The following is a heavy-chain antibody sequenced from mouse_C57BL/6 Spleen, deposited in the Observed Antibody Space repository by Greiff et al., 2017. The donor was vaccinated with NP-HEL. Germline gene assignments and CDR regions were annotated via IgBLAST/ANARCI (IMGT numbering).Heavy chain of an antibody. V-gene: IGHV1-22*01. J-gene: IGHJ4*01. CDR3: AREFLDYYGSHYAMDY. CDR1: GYTFTDYN. D-gene: IGHD1-1*01. CDR2: INPNNGGT. Sequence: VQLQQSGPELVKPGASVKMSCKAFGYTFTDYNMHWVKQSHGKSLEWIGYINPNNGGTSYNQKFKGKATLTVNKSSSTAYMELRSLTSEDSAVYYCAREFLDYYGSHYAMDYWGQGTSVTVSS.